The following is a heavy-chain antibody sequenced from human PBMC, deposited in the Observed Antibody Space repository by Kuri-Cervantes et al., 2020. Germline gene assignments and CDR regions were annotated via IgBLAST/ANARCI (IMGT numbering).Heavy chain of an antibody. Sequence: SETLSLTCTVSGGSISSGGYYWSWIRQHPGKGREWIGYIYYSGSTYYNPSLKSRVTISVDTSKNQFTQKLSSVTAADTAVYHCTRRRDGYSVDYWGQGTLVTVSS. J-gene: IGHJ4*02. D-gene: IGHD5-24*01. CDR3: TRRRDGYSVDY. CDR2: IYYSGST. CDR1: GGSISSGGYY. V-gene: IGHV4-31*03.